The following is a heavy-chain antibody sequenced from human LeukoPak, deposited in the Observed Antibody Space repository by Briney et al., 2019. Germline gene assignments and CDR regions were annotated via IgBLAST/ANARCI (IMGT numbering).Heavy chain of an antibody. V-gene: IGHV3-21*01. CDR1: GFTFSSYS. Sequence: GGSLRLSCAASGFTFSSYSMNWVRQAPGKGLEWVSSISSSSSYIYYADSVKGRFTISRDNAKNSLYLQMNSLRAEDTAVYYCARAPFWGASGSYTIDYWGQGTLVTVSS. CDR2: ISSSSSYI. J-gene: IGHJ4*02. D-gene: IGHD3-10*01. CDR3: ARAPFWGASGSYTIDY.